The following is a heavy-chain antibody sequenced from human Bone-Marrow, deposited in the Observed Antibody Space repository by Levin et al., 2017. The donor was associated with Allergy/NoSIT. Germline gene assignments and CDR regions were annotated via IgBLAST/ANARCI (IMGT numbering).Heavy chain of an antibody. CDR1: GGSISSGGHS. J-gene: IGHJ3*02. V-gene: IGHV4-30-2*01. CDR2: INHSGGT. D-gene: IGHD3-10*01. Sequence: KTSETLSLTCTVSGGSISSGGHSWTWIRQPPGKGLEWIGYINHSGGTYYNPSLKSRVTIAEDRSNNQFSLTLTSVTAADTAIYYCAREVDYFGSGYYVAALDIWGQGTMVTVSS. CDR3: AREVDYFGSGYYVAALDI.